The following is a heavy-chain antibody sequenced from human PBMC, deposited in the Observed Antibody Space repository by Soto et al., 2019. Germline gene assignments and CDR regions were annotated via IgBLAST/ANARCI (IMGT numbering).Heavy chain of an antibody. Sequence: GESLKISCKGSGYSFTSYWIGWVRQMPGKGLEWMGIIYPGDSDTRYSPSFQGQVTISADKSISTAYLQWSSLKASDTAMYYCARRVHSRSSSGPAALYYYYGMDVWGQGTTVTSP. J-gene: IGHJ6*02. V-gene: IGHV5-51*01. CDR1: GYSFTSYW. D-gene: IGHD6-6*01. CDR3: ARRVHSRSSSGPAALYYYYGMDV. CDR2: IYPGDSDT.